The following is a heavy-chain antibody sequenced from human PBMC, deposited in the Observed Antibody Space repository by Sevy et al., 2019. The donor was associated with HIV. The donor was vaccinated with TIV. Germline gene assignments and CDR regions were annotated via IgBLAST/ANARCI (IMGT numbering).Heavy chain of an antibody. CDR2: ISYDGSQN. CDR3: ARMKEEWAFDV. D-gene: IGHD3-3*01. J-gene: IGHJ3*01. CDR1: GITFSNFA. Sequence: GGSLRLSCAVSGITFSNFAMHWVRQAPGRGLEWVAVISYDGSQNSYADSVRGRFTISRDNSKSTLYLHLNSLGGQDTAIYYCARMKEEWAFDVWGQGTMVTVSS. V-gene: IGHV3-30*03.